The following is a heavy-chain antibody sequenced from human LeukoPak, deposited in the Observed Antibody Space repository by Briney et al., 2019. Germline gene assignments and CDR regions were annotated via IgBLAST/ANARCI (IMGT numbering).Heavy chain of an antibody. D-gene: IGHD2-21*02. CDR3: ARDPLFCGGDCYSGGDAFDI. J-gene: IGHJ3*02. CDR1: GGSISSSSYY. CDR2: IYYSGST. Sequence: PSETLSLTCTVSGGSISSSSYYWGWIRQPPGKGLEWIGSIYYSGSTYYNPSLKSRVTISVDTSKNQFSLKLSSVTAADTAVYYCARDPLFCGGDCYSGGDAFDIWGKGTTVTISS. V-gene: IGHV4-39*07.